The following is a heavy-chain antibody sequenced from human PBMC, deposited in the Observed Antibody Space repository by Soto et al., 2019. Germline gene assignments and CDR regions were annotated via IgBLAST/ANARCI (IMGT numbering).Heavy chain of an antibody. CDR1: GYTFTSYG. D-gene: IGHD3-22*01. J-gene: IGHJ4*02. CDR2: ISVYNGNT. Sequence: ASVKVSCKASGYTFTSYGISWVRQAPGQGLEWMGWISVYNGNTNYAQKLQGRVTMTTDTSTSTAYMELRSLRSDDTAVYYCARDQIWRYYYDSSGYYSFDYWGQGTLVTVSS. V-gene: IGHV1-18*01. CDR3: ARDQIWRYYYDSSGYYSFDY.